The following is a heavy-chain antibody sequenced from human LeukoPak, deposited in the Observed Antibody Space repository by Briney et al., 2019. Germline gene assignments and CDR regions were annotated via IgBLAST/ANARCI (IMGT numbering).Heavy chain of an antibody. V-gene: IGHV4-31*03. CDR3: ASHSSSWYNSFDV. Sequence: SETLSLTCSVSGFPIRVGGYYWTWIPPRPGKGLEWIGNIYYSGTTYYNESLKSRVTITVDTSTNHFALRLTSVSVADTAVYYCASHSSSWYNSFDVWGQGTMVTVSS. CDR2: IYYSGTT. D-gene: IGHD6-13*01. J-gene: IGHJ3*01. CDR1: GFPIRVGGYY.